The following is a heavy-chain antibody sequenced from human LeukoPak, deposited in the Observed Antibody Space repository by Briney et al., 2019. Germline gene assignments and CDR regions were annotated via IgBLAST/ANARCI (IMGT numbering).Heavy chain of an antibody. CDR2: ISGSGDTT. J-gene: IGHJ4*02. CDR3: ARDAGGYYPDY. Sequence: GGSLRLSCAASGFTFSSYAMYWVRQAPGKGLEWVSAISGSGDTTYYADSVKGRFTISRDNAKNSLYLQVNSLRPEDTAVYYCARDAGGYYPDYWGQGTLVTVSS. V-gene: IGHV3-23*01. D-gene: IGHD3-22*01. CDR1: GFTFSSYA.